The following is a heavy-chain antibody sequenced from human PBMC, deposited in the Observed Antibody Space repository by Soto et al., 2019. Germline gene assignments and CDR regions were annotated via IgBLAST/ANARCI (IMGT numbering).Heavy chain of an antibody. D-gene: IGHD3-22*01. V-gene: IGHV4-31*03. J-gene: IGHJ3*01. CDR3: AREGGSYDSGGFLIRGAFDV. Sequence: HVQLQQSGPGLVKPSQTLSLTCTVSGGSISSGDYYWNWIRQHPEKGLEWIGSIHHRGNTYYSPSLESRISISIHTSKNQFSLRLSSVTAADTAVYYCAREGGSYDSGGFLIRGAFDVWGQGTTVSVSP. CDR2: IHHRGNT. CDR1: GGSISSGDYY.